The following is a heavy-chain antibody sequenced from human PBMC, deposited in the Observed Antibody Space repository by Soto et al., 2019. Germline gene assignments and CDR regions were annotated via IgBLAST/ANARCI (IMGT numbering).Heavy chain of an antibody. D-gene: IGHD3-3*01. V-gene: IGHV1-46*01. J-gene: IGHJ4*02. Sequence: TSVKLSCTESGDTFTINYMHWVRQAPGQGLEWMGIINPGGGSTRYAQKFQDRVIMTRDTSTNTVYMEVSSLRSEDTAVYYCVRDPWNYWGQGTLVTVSS. CDR1: GDTFTINY. CDR2: INPGGGST. CDR3: VRDPWNY.